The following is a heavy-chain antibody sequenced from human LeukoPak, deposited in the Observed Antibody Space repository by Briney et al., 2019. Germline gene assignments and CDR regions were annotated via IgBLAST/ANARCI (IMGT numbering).Heavy chain of an antibody. D-gene: IGHD6-19*01. J-gene: IGHJ3*02. CDR3: ARCIAVAGSAFDI. V-gene: IGHV4-59*08. CDR1: GGSINSYY. CDR2: IYNSRST. Sequence: SETLSLTCTVSGGSINSYYWSWIRQPPGKGLEWMGYIYNSRSTNYNPSLKSRIIISVDTSKNQFSLKLSSVTAADTAVYYCARCIAVAGSAFDIWGQGTMVTVSS.